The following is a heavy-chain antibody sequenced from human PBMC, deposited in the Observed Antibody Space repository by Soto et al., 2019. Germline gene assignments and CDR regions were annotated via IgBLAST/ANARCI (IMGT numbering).Heavy chain of an antibody. Sequence: ALVKVCCKASGGTFSSSAISWERQAPGQGLEWMCGIIPIFGTATYAQKFQGRVTITADKSTSTAYMELSSLRSEDTAVYYCARESTGTVYDWGQGTLVTV. J-gene: IGHJ1*01. CDR3: ARESTGTVYD. V-gene: IGHV1-69*06. CDR1: GGTFSSSA. D-gene: IGHD1-7*01. CDR2: IIPIFGTA.